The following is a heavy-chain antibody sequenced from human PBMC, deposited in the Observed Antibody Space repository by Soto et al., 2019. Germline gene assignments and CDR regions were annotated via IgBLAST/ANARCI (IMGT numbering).Heavy chain of an antibody. D-gene: IGHD3-10*01. CDR2: INHSGST. J-gene: IGHJ5*02. V-gene: IGHV4-34*01. CDR3: AVFVLGAPDNWFDP. CDR1: GGSFSGYY. Sequence: SETLSLTCAVYGGSFSGYYWSWIRQPPGKGLEWIGEINHSGSTNYNPSLKSRVTISVDTSKNQFSLKLSSVTAADTAVYYCAVFVLGAPDNWFDPWGQGTLVTVSS.